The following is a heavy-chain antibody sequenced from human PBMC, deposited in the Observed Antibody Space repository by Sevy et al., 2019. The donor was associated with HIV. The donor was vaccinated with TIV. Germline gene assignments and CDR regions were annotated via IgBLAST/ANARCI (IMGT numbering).Heavy chain of an antibody. J-gene: IGHJ4*02. Sequence: GESLKISCAASGFTFSSYSMNWVRQAPGKGLEWVSYISSSSSTIYYADSVKGRFTISRDNAKNSLYLQMNSLRAEDTAVYYCARVTQDCWGQGTLVTVSS. D-gene: IGHD4-4*01. CDR2: ISSSSSTI. CDR3: ARVTQDC. CDR1: GFTFSSYS. V-gene: IGHV3-48*01.